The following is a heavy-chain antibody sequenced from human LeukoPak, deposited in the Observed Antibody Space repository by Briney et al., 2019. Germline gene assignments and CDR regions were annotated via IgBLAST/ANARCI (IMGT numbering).Heavy chain of an antibody. CDR1: GYTLTELS. J-gene: IGHJ4*02. V-gene: IGHV1-24*01. D-gene: IGHD4-23*01. CDR3: AKDLETTVVTLNFDY. Sequence: GASVKVSCKVSGYTLTELSMHWVRQAPGKGLEWMGGFDPEDGETIYAQKFQGRVTMTEDTSTDTAYMELSSLRSEDTAVYYCAKDLETTVVTLNFDYWGQGTLVTVSS. CDR2: FDPEDGET.